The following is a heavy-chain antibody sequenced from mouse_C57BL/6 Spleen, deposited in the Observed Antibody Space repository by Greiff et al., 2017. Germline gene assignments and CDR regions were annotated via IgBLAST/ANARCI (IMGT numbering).Heavy chain of an antibody. CDR3: ARGDDYDSFDY. D-gene: IGHD2-4*01. CDR2: IHPNSGST. J-gene: IGHJ2*01. Sequence: QVQLQQSGAELVKPGASVKLSCKASGYTFTSYWMHWVKQRPGQGLEWIGMIHPNSGSTNYNEKFKSKATLTVDKSSSTAYMQLSSLTSEDSAVYYCARGDDYDSFDYWGQGTTLTVSS. CDR1: GYTFTSYW. V-gene: IGHV1-64*01.